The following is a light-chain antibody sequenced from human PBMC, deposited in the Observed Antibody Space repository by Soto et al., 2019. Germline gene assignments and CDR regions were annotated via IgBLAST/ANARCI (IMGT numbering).Light chain of an antibody. V-gene: IGKV3-11*01. Sequence: EIVLTQSPATLSLSPGERATLSCRASQSVNSYLAWYQQKPGQAPRLLISDASNRATGIPGRFSGSGSGTDFTLTISSLEPEDFAVYYCQQRKNWPLTFGGGTRVEI. J-gene: IGKJ4*01. CDR1: QSVNSY. CDR3: QQRKNWPLT. CDR2: DAS.